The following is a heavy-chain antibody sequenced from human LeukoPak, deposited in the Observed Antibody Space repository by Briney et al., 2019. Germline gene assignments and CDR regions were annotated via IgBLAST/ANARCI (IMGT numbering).Heavy chain of an antibody. CDR2: INPNSGGT. J-gene: IGHJ6*02. V-gene: IGHV1-2*02. CDR3: ASGGARAPRTIVMGYYYYYYGMDV. D-gene: IGHD3-22*01. Sequence: GASVKVSCKASGYTFTGYYMHWVRQAPGQGLEWMGWINPNSGGTNYAQKFQGRVTMTRDMSISTAYMELSRLRSDDTAVYYCASGGARAPRTIVMGYYYYYYGMDVWGQGTTVTVSS. CDR1: GYTFTGYY.